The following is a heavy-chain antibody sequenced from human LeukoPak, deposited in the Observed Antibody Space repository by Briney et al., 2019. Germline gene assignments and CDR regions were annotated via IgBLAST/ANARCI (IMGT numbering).Heavy chain of an antibody. Sequence: SETLSLTCAVYGGSFSGYYWSWIRQPPGKGLEWIGYIYYSGSTNYNPSLKSRVTISVDTSKNQFSLKLSSVTAADTAVYYCASDRKYGSGFNYWGQGTLVTVSS. V-gene: IGHV4-59*01. CDR3: ASDRKYGSGFNY. D-gene: IGHD3-10*01. J-gene: IGHJ4*02. CDR2: IYYSGST. CDR1: GGSFSGYY.